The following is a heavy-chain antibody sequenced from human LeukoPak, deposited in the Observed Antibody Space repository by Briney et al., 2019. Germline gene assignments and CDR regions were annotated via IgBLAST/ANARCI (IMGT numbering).Heavy chain of an antibody. Sequence: PGGSLRLSCVGSGFIFRSYAVTWVRQAPGKGLDWVSSITANGDTTYYADSVKGRFTISRDNSKNTLYLQMNSLRAEDTAVYYCASADTAMVTFAFDIWGQGTMVTVSS. CDR3: ASADTAMVTFAFDI. J-gene: IGHJ3*02. D-gene: IGHD5-18*01. CDR1: GFIFRSYA. V-gene: IGHV3-23*01. CDR2: ITANGDTT.